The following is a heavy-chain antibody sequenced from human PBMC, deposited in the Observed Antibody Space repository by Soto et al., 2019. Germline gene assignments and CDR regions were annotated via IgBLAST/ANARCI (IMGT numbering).Heavy chain of an antibody. Sequence: GGSLRLSCAASGFTFSSYAMSWVRQAPGKGLEWVSAISGSGGSTYYADSVKGRFTISRDNSKNTLYLQMNSLRAEDTAVYYFAKDRGGVWSGSFDPWGQGTLVTVSS. CDR2: ISGSGGST. J-gene: IGHJ5*02. CDR1: GFTFSSYA. D-gene: IGHD3-3*01. V-gene: IGHV3-23*01. CDR3: AKDRGGVWSGSFDP.